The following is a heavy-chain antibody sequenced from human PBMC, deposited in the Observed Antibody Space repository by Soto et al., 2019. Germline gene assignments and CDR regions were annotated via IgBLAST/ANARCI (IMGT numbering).Heavy chain of an antibody. V-gene: IGHV4-34*01. Sequence: QVQLQQWGAGLLKPSETLSLTCAVYGGSFSGYYWTWIRQPPGTGLGWIGEINHSGSTNYNPCLKTRVNIAVDASKSQLSLKLTSVTAADTAVYYCARDKITGLFDYWGQGTLVTVSS. CDR1: GGSFSGYY. D-gene: IGHD1-1*01. J-gene: IGHJ4*02. CDR2: INHSGST. CDR3: ARDKITGLFDY.